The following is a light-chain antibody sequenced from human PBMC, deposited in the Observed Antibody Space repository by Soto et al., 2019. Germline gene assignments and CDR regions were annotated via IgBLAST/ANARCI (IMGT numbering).Light chain of an antibody. V-gene: IGLV2-23*01. CDR2: KDD. CDR3: YSYAGRSTSV. Sequence: QSALTQPASVSGSPGQSITISCTGTSSDDGSYNLVSWYQQYPGKAPKLMIYKDDERPSGVSNRFSGSKSGNTASLTISGLQAEDEAEYYCYSYAGRSTSVFGGGTKLTVL. J-gene: IGLJ2*01. CDR1: SSDDGSYNL.